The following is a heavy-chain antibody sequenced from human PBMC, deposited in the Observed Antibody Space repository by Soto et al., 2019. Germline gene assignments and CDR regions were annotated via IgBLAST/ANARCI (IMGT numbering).Heavy chain of an antibody. CDR3: ARDRPYFDPPTQSDAFDI. CDR2: ISTYNGNT. Sequence: QAQLVQSGAEVKNPGASVKVSCKASGYTFTSYGISWVRQAPGQGLEWMGWISTYNGNTNYAQKVQGRVTMTTDTSTSTAYLELRSLRSDYTAVYYCARDRPYFDPPTQSDAFDIWCQGTMVTASS. J-gene: IGHJ3*02. CDR1: GYTFTSYG. D-gene: IGHD3-9*01. V-gene: IGHV1-18*04.